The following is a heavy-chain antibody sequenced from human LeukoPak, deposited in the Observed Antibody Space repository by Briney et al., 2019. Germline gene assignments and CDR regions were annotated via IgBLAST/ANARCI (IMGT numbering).Heavy chain of an antibody. V-gene: IGHV3-33*01. CDR3: AGDRAIAAWFDY. Sequence: GGSLRLSCAASGFTFSSYGMHWVRQAPGKGLEWVAVIWYDGSNKYYADSVKGRFTISRDNSKNTLYLQMNSLRAEDTAVYYCAGDRAIAAWFDYWGQGTLVTVSS. CDR1: GFTFSSYG. J-gene: IGHJ4*02. D-gene: IGHD6-6*01. CDR2: IWYDGSNK.